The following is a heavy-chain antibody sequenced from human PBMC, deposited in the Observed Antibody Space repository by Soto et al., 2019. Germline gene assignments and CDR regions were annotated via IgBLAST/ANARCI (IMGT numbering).Heavy chain of an antibody. CDR3: ARDKLGGGFDY. Sequence: EVQLVESGGGLVQPGGSLRLSCVASGFSFSDHFMDWVRQAPGKGLQWVGRTRNKANSYTTEYAASVKGRFTVSRDDSKNSVYLQMNSLKTEDTAVYYCARDKLGGGFDYWGQGTLVTVSS. D-gene: IGHD1-26*01. J-gene: IGHJ4*02. CDR2: TRNKANSYTT. CDR1: GFSFSDHF. V-gene: IGHV3-72*01.